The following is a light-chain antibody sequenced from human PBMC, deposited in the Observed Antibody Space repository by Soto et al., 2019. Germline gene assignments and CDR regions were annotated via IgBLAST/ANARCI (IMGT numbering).Light chain of an antibody. V-gene: IGKV2D-29*02. CDR2: EVS. Sequence: DVVMTQTPLSLSVAPGQPASISCKSSQRLLHITGETFLFWYLQKPGQSPQLLIYEVSTRVSGVPDRFSGSGSGTDVTLEISRVETDDVGVYYCMQSTQLPPTFGQGTRLEIK. J-gene: IGKJ5*01. CDR3: MQSTQLPPT. CDR1: QRLLHITGETF.